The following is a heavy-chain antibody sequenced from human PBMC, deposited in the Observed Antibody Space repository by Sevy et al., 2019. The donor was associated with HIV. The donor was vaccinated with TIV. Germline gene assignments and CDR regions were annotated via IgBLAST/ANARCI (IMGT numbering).Heavy chain of an antibody. J-gene: IGHJ5*02. Sequence: ASVKVSCKASGYTFTSFGISWVRQPPGQGLEWVGWISVYNGKINYAQNFQGRVTMTTDTSTRTAYMELKSLRSDDTAVYYCARRGAFDFDTSGFLSPWGQRTLVTVSS. CDR2: ISVYNGKI. V-gene: IGHV1-18*01. D-gene: IGHD3-22*01. CDR1: GYTFTSFG. CDR3: ARRGAFDFDTSGFLSP.